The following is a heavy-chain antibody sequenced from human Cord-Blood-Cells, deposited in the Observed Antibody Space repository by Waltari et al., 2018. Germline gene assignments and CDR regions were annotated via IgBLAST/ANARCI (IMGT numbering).Heavy chain of an antibody. Sequence: QVQLQESGPGLVKPPETLSLTCTVSGGSISSYYWSWLGHPPGKGLEWFGYIYYSGSTNYNPSLKSRVTISVDTSKNQFSLKLSSVTAADTAVYYCASPSGSGSYYNAFDIWGQGTMVTVSS. J-gene: IGHJ3*02. V-gene: IGHV4-59*01. D-gene: IGHD3-10*01. CDR3: ASPSGSGSYYNAFDI. CDR2: IYYSGST. CDR1: GGSISSYY.